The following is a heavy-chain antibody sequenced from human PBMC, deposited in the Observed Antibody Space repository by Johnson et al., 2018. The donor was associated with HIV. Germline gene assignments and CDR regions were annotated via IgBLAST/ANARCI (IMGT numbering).Heavy chain of an antibody. V-gene: IGHV3-30*02. Sequence: QVQLVESGGGVVQPGGSLRLSCAASGFTFSSYGMHWVRQAPGKGLEWVAFIRYAGSNKYYADSVKGRFTISRDNSKNTLYLQMNSLSAEDTAVYYCAKDLSWGAAGTGNAFDVWGQGTMVTVSS. CDR3: AKDLSWGAAGTGNAFDV. J-gene: IGHJ3*01. CDR1: GFTFSSYG. CDR2: IRYAGSNK. D-gene: IGHD6-13*01.